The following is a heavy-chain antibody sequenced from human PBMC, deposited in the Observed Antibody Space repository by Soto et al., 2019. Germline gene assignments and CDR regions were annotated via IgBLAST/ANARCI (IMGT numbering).Heavy chain of an antibody. J-gene: IGHJ6*02. V-gene: IGHV3-23*01. Sequence: PGGSLRLSCAASGFTFSSYAMSWVRQAPGKGLEWVSAISGSGGSTYYADSVKGRLTISRDNSNNTLYLQMNSLKARDAAVYYCAKDNVPAATLFHYYYGMHVWGRGTTLALSS. CDR3: AKDNVPAATLFHYYYGMHV. CDR2: ISGSGGST. D-gene: IGHD2-2*01. CDR1: GFTFSSYA.